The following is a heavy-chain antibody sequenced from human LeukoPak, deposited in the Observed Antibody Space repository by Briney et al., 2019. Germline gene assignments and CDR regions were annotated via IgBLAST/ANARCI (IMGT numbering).Heavy chain of an antibody. CDR2: IYPGDSDT. D-gene: IGHD3-9*01. CDR1: GYSFTSYW. V-gene: IGHV5-51*01. Sequence: GESLKISCKGSGYSFTSYWIGWVRQMPGKGLEWMGIIYPGDSDTRYSPSFQGQVTISADKSISTAYLQWSSLKASDTAMYYCARQGVQYYDILTGYFPFGYWGQGTLVTVSS. CDR3: ARQGVQYYDILTGYFPFGY. J-gene: IGHJ4*02.